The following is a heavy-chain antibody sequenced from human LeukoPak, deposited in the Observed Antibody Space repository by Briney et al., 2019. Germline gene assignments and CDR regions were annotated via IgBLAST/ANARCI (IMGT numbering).Heavy chain of an antibody. J-gene: IGHJ1*01. D-gene: IGHD1-26*01. CDR3: AKDMGSYASVFQH. CDR1: GFTFSSYG. V-gene: IGHV3-30*02. Sequence: GGSLRLSCAASGFTFSSYGMHWVRQAPGKGLEWVAFIRYDGSNKYYADSVKGRITISRDNSKNTLYLQMNSLRAEDTAVYYCAKDMGSYASVFQHWGQGTLVTVSS. CDR2: IRYDGSNK.